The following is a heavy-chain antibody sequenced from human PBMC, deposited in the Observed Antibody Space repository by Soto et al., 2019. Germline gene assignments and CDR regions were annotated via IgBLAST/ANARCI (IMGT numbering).Heavy chain of an antibody. Sequence: ASVKVSCKASGYTFTSYDINWVRQATGQGLEWMGWMNPNSGNTGYAQKFQGRVTMTRNTSISTAYMELSSLRSEDTAVYYCASRTPGYSYGYFSFYYGMDVWGQGTKVTVSS. CDR1: GYTFTSYD. V-gene: IGHV1-8*01. CDR2: MNPNSGNT. D-gene: IGHD5-18*01. CDR3: ASRTPGYSYGYFSFYYGMDV. J-gene: IGHJ6*02.